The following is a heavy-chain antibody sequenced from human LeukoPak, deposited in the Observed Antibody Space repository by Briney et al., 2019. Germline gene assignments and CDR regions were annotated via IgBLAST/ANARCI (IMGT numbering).Heavy chain of an antibody. CDR3: ARRDIVVVPAAMGY. Sequence: GGSLRLSCAASGFTFSDYYMSWIRQAPGKGLEWVSYISSSGSTIYYADSVKGRFTISRDNAKSSLYLQMNSLRAEDTAVYYCARRDIVVVPAAMGYWGQGTLVTVSS. CDR1: GFTFSDYY. CDR2: ISSSGSTI. D-gene: IGHD2-2*01. J-gene: IGHJ4*02. V-gene: IGHV3-11*01.